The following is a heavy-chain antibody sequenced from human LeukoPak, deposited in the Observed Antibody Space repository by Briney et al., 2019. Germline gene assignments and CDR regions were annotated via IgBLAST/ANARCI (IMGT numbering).Heavy chain of an antibody. Sequence: GGSLRLSCVGSGFNFDDYGMCWVRQIPGKGLEWLSHINWNSRDIHYATSVRGRFTVSRDNARNSLYLQMNSPRAEDTALYFCAREGLHLVSDYWGQGTLVTVSS. V-gene: IGHV3-20*04. CDR2: INWNSRDI. D-gene: IGHD2/OR15-2a*01. CDR1: GFNFDDYG. J-gene: IGHJ4*02. CDR3: AREGLHLVSDY.